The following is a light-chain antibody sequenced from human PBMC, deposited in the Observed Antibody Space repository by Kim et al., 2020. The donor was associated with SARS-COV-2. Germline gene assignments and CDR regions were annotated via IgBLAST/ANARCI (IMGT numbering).Light chain of an antibody. CDR2: GKN. J-gene: IGLJ3*02. Sequence: ALGQTVRIKCQGDSLRSYYASWYQQKPGQAPLLVMYGKNNRPSGIPDRFSGSSSGNTASLTITGAQAEDEADYYCDSRDSSGNHLVFGGGTKLTVL. V-gene: IGLV3-19*01. CDR1: SLRSYY. CDR3: DSRDSSGNHLV.